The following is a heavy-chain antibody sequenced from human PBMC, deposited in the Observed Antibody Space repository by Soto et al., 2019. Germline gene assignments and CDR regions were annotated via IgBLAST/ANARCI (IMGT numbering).Heavy chain of an antibody. D-gene: IGHD5-18*01. CDR3: TRRRDWTAMDPLDY. CDR1: GFTFSDSA. J-gene: IGHJ4*02. Sequence: EVQLVESGGGLVQPGGSLKLSCAASGFTFSDSAIHWVRQASGKGPEWVGRIRTKVNTYATAYAASVKGRFTISRDDSMNTAYLQRNSLKTEDTAVYYCTRRRDWTAMDPLDYWGQGTLVTVSS. CDR2: IRTKVNTYAT. V-gene: IGHV3-73*02.